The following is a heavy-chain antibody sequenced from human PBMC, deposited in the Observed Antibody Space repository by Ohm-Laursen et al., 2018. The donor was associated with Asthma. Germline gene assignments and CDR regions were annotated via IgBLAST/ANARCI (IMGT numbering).Heavy chain of an antibody. Sequence: SLRLSCAASGFTFSSYAMHWVRQAPGKGLEWVAVISYDGSNKYYADSVKGRFTISRDNSKNTLYLQMNSLRAEDTAVYYCAGGRTEGFDYWGQGTLVTVSS. CDR3: AGGRTEGFDY. D-gene: IGHD3-16*01. J-gene: IGHJ4*02. V-gene: IGHV3-30-3*01. CDR1: GFTFSSYA. CDR2: ISYDGSNK.